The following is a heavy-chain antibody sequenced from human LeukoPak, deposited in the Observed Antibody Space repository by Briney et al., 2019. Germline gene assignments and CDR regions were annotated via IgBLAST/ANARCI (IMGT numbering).Heavy chain of an antibody. V-gene: IGHV4-39*01. J-gene: IGHJ4*02. CDR1: SGTIRSSGYY. Sequence: SESLARTCTVSSGTIRSSGYYWGWIGPAPGKGLEWIGSIYYTGSIFYNPSLKSRVTISVDTSKNQFSLKLNSVTAADTAVYYCARLRYSAYGGFDYWGQGTLVTVSS. D-gene: IGHD5-12*01. CDR3: ARLRYSAYGGFDY. CDR2: IYYTGSI.